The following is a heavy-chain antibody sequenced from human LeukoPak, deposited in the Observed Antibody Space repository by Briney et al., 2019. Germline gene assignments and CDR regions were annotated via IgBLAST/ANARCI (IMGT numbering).Heavy chain of an antibody. CDR2: ISYDGSNK. CDR3: ARGSSSGDYYYGMDV. V-gene: IGHV3-30-3*01. D-gene: IGHD6-19*01. Sequence: GRSLRLSRAASGFTFSSYAMHWVRQAPGKGLEWVAVISYDGSNKYYADSVKGRFTISRDNSKNTLYLQMNSLRAEDTAVHYCARGSSSGDYYYGMDVWGQGTTVTVSS. CDR1: GFTFSSYA. J-gene: IGHJ6*02.